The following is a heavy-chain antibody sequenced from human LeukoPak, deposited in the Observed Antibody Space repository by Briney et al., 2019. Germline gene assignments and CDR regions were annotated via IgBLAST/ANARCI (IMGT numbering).Heavy chain of an antibody. CDR1: GFIFSSYG. CDR2: ISYDGSKK. D-gene: IGHD6-13*01. V-gene: IGHV3-30*18. CDR3: AKCRSITAAHWYGMDV. J-gene: IGHJ6*02. Sequence: PGGSLRLSCAASGFIFSSYGLHWVRQAPGKGLEWVAVISYDGSKKYYADSVKGRFTISRDNSKNMLYLQMNSLNAEDTAVYYCAKCRSITAAHWYGMDVWGQGTTVTVSS.